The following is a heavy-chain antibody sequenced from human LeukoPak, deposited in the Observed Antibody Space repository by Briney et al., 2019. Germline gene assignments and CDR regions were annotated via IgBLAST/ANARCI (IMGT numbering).Heavy chain of an antibody. J-gene: IGHJ4*02. CDR2: ISYDGSNK. Sequence: PGGSLRLSCAASGFTFSSYAMHWVRQAPGKGLEWVAVISYDGSNKYYADSVKGRFTISRDNSKNTLCLQMNSLRAEDTAVYYCARDNTAMVSYYFDYWGQGTLVTVSS. D-gene: IGHD5-18*01. CDR1: GFTFSSYA. V-gene: IGHV3-30*04. CDR3: ARDNTAMVSYYFDY.